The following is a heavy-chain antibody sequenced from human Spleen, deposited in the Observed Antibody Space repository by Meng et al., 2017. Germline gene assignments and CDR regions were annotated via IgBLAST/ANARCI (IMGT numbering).Heavy chain of an antibody. CDR1: GGSMSSGNYY. CDR3: ASFDHIPRRNYFDY. Sequence: QVQLQESGPGLVELSQTLSLTCTVSGGSMSSGNYYWSWIRQPPGKGLEWIGYIHHSGSAYYNPSLKSRVSISVDTSKNQFSLNLNSMTAADTAVYYCASFDHIPRRNYFDYWGQGTLVTVSS. CDR2: IHHSGSA. D-gene: IGHD2-21*01. J-gene: IGHJ4*02. V-gene: IGHV4-30-4*01.